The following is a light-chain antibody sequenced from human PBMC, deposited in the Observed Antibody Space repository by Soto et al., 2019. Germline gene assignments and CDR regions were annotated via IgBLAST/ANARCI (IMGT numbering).Light chain of an antibody. J-gene: IGKJ4*01. CDR2: LGS. V-gene: IGKV2-28*01. Sequence: DIVMTQSPLSLPVTPGEPASISCRSSQSLLHSNGYNYLDWYLQKPGQSPQLLTYLGSNRASGVPDRFSGSASGTDFTLKISRVEAEDVGVYYCMQALQTPLTFGGGTKVEIK. CDR3: MQALQTPLT. CDR1: QSLLHSNGYNY.